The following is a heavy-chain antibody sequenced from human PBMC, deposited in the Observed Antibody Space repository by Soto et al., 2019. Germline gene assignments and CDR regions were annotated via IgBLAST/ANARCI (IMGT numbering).Heavy chain of an antibody. V-gene: IGHV3-23*01. CDR3: AKALTTYYYDSSGYFDY. D-gene: IGHD3-22*01. J-gene: IGHJ4*02. CDR1: GFTFSSYA. Sequence: WGSLRLSCAASGFTFSSYAMSWVRQAPGKGLEWVSAISGSGGSTYYADSVKGRFTIPRDNSKNTLYLQMNSLRAEDTAVYYCAKALTTYYYDSSGYFDYWGQGTLVTVSS. CDR2: ISGSGGST.